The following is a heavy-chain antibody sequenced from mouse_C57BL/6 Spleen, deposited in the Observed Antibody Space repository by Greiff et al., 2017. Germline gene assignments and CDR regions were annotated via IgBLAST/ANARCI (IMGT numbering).Heavy chain of an antibody. J-gene: IGHJ2*01. CDR2: ISSGGSYT. V-gene: IGHV5-6*01. D-gene: IGHD2-5*01. CDR3: ARPSNMYYFDY. Sequence: VQLKQSGGDLVKPGGSLKLSCAASGFTFSSYGMSWVRQTPDKRLEWVATISSGGSYTYYPDSVKGRFTISRDNAKNTLYLQMSSLKSEDTAMYYCARPSNMYYFDYWGQGTTLTVSS. CDR1: GFTFSSYG.